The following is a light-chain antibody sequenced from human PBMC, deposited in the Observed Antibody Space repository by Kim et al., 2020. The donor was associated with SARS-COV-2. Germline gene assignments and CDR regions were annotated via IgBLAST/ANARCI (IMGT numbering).Light chain of an antibody. CDR1: QALRDD. CDR2: TAS. J-gene: IGKJ5*01. CDR3: LQDYNYPIT. V-gene: IGKV1-6*01. Sequence: TSMGDRVTFTCRACQALRDDVGWYQQKQGKAPKLLIYTASNLQSGVPSRFSGSGSGPDFTLTISGLQPADSATYYCLQDYNYPITFGQGTRLEI.